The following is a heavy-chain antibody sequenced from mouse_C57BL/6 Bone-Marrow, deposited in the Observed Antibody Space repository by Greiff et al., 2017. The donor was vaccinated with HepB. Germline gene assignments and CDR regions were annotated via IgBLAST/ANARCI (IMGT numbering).Heavy chain of an antibody. V-gene: IGHV1-69*01. D-gene: IGHD2-5*01. CDR1: GYTFTSYW. Sequence: QVQLQQPGAELVMPGASVKLSCKASGYTFTSYWMHWVKQRPGQGLEWIGEIDPSDSYTNYNQKFKGKSTLTVDKSSSTAYMQLSSLTSEDSAVYYCAREDPYSNYEGYYYAMDYWGQGTSVTVSS. J-gene: IGHJ4*01. CDR2: IDPSDSYT. CDR3: AREDPYSNYEGYYYAMDY.